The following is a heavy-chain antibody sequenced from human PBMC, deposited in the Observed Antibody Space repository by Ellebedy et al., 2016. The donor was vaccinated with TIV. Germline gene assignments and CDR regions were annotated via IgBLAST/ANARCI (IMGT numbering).Heavy chain of an antibody. D-gene: IGHD6-19*01. CDR3: AKAQGDGWAGSYVDS. V-gene: IGHV3-48*04. CDR1: GFIFSNYN. CDR2: ISSSSSTI. J-gene: IGHJ4*02. Sequence: GESLKISCAASGFIFSNYNMNWVRQAPGKGLEWVSHISSSSSTIYYTDSVRGRFTISRDNAKNSLYLQMSSLRAGDTAWYYCAKAQGDGWAGSYVDSWGQGTLVTVSS.